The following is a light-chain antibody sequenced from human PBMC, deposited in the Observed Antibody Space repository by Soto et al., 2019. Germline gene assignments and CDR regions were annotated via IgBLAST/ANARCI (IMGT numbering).Light chain of an antibody. CDR3: QQYNNWPPVT. Sequence: EILMTQSPATLSVSPWEIATLCCRASQSVSSNLAWYQQKPGQAPRLLIYGASTRATGIPARFSGSGSGTEFTLTISSLQSEDFAVYYCQQYNNWPPVTFGQGTRLEIK. V-gene: IGKV3-15*01. CDR2: GAS. CDR1: QSVSSN. J-gene: IGKJ5*01.